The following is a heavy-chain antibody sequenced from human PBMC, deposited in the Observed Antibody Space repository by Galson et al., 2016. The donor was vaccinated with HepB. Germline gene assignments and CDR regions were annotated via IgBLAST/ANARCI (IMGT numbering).Heavy chain of an antibody. J-gene: IGHJ5*02. CDR2: INQDGSEK. CDR3: ARGRSIRERGWYWFDP. D-gene: IGHD6-19*01. CDR1: GFTFRNYW. Sequence: SLRLSCADSGFTFRNYWMSWIRQAPGKGLEWVANINQDGSEKQYVDSVKGRFTISRDNAKNSLYLQMNSLRAEDTAVYYCARGRSIRERGWYWFDPWGQGTLVTVSS. V-gene: IGHV3-7*04.